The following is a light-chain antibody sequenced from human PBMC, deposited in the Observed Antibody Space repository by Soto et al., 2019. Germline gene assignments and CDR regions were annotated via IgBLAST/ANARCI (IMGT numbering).Light chain of an antibody. CDR3: QQYNVYSYT. J-gene: IGKJ2*01. Sequence: DIQMTQSPSTLSASVGDRVTITCRASQSITNWLAWYQQKPGKAPKLLIYQASKLISVVPPRFSGSGSGTEFTLTISSLQPDDFATYYCQQYNVYSYTFGQGTKLEIK. CDR2: QAS. CDR1: QSITNW. V-gene: IGKV1-5*03.